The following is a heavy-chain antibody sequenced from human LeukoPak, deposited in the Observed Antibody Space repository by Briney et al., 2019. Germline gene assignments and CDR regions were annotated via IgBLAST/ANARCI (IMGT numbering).Heavy chain of an antibody. CDR1: GFTFSSYS. V-gene: IGHV3-21*01. D-gene: IGHD3-22*01. CDR3: ARPIYYDSSGYDY. J-gene: IGHJ4*02. CDR2: ISSSSSYI. Sequence: PGGSLRLSCAASGFTFSSYSMNWVRQAPGKGLEWVSSISSSSSYIYYADSVKGRFTISRDNAKNSLYLQMNSLGAEDTAVYYCARPIYYDSSGYDYWGQGTLVTVSS.